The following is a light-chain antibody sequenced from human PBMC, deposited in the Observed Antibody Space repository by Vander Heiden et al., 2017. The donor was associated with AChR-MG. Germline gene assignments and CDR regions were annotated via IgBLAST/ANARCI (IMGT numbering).Light chain of an antibody. J-gene: IGLJ1*01. CDR1: GSNLGNHY. CDR2: DNT. Sequence: PVLTQPPSLSAPPGPTVTIPFSGRGSNLGNHYFSSYQAPVAGTPPKPLINDNTHRRSDRPARCSASKSGTAATLVITGLQTEDEADYYCGTWDNNLRGTYVFGTGTKLTVL. CDR3: GTWDNNLRGTYV. V-gene: IGLV1-51*01.